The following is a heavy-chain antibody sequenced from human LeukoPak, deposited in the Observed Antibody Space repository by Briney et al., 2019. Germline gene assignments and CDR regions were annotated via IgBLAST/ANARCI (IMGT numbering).Heavy chain of an antibody. CDR1: GGSISSSSYY. J-gene: IGHJ4*02. D-gene: IGHD3-16*01. CDR2: IYYSGST. V-gene: IGHV4-39*01. CDR3: ARLSWGWRGNYFDY. Sequence: SETLSLTCTVSGGSISSSSYYWGWIRQPPGKGLEWIGSIYYSGSTYYNPSLKSRVTISVDTSKNQFSLKLSSVTAADTAVYYCARLSWGWRGNYFDYWGQGTLVTVSS.